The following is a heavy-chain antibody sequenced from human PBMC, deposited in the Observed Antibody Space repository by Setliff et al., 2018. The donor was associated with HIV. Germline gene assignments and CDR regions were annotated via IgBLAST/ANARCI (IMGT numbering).Heavy chain of an antibody. CDR2: TYTGGSS. V-gene: IGHV4-4*09. Sequence: SETLSLTCSVSGGSIISPSWSWLRQSHGFGLEWIGNTYTGGSSNYNLSLKSRVSISVYPYKSQFSLKLTSVTATDTATYDCAGGSYVGTYDCWGQGALVTVSS. CDR3: AGGSYVGTYDC. D-gene: IGHD3-3*01. J-gene: IGHJ4*02. CDR1: GGSIISPS.